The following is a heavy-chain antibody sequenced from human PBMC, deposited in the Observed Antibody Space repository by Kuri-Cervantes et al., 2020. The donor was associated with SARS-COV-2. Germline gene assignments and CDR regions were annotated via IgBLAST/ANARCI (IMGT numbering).Heavy chain of an antibody. J-gene: IGHJ5*02. CDR3: ARDQRGIVVPAAIPYNWFDP. Sequence: SVKVSCKASGGTFSSYAISWVRQAPGQGLEWMGGIIPIFGIANYAQKFQGRVTITADKSTSTAYMELSSLRSEDTAVYYCARDQRGIVVPAAIPYNWFDPWGQGTLVTVSS. D-gene: IGHD2-2*01. CDR2: IIPIFGIA. CDR1: GGTFSSYA. V-gene: IGHV1-69*10.